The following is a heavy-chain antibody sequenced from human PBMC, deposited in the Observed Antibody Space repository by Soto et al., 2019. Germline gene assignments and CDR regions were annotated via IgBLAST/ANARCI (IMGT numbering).Heavy chain of an antibody. Sequence: GASVKVSCKASGYTFPSYYMHWVRQAPGQGLEWMGIINPSGGSTSYAQKFQGRVTMTRDTSTSTVYMELSSLRSEDTAVYYCARDHRRWESPYVDGMDVWGQGTTVTVSS. D-gene: IGHD1-26*01. V-gene: IGHV1-46*01. CDR2: INPSGGST. CDR1: GYTFPSYY. CDR3: ARDHRRWESPYVDGMDV. J-gene: IGHJ6*02.